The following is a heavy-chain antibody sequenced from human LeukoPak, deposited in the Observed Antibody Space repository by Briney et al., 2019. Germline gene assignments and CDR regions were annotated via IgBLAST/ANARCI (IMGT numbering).Heavy chain of an antibody. CDR3: ARGGIRIQLWSSSNDAFDI. Sequence: PSETLSLTCAVYGGSFSGYYWSWIRQPPGKGLEWIGEINHSGSTNYNPSLKSRVTISVDTSKNQFSLKLSSVTAADTAVYYCARGGIRIQLWSSSNDAFDIWGQGTMVTVSP. J-gene: IGHJ3*02. D-gene: IGHD5-18*01. CDR1: GGSFSGYY. CDR2: INHSGST. V-gene: IGHV4-34*01.